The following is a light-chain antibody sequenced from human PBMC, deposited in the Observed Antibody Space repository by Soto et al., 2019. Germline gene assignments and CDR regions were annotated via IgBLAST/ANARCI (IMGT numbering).Light chain of an antibody. CDR3: QQRHMWPIT. CDR2: GAS. Sequence: VFTQSPGTLALAPGERATLSCRASQSVSIRLAWYQHKSGQAPRLLIYGASSRATGIPARFSGSGSGTDFTLTISSLEPEDSAVYYCQQRHMWPITFGQGTRLEIK. J-gene: IGKJ5*01. CDR1: QSVSIR. V-gene: IGKV3-11*01.